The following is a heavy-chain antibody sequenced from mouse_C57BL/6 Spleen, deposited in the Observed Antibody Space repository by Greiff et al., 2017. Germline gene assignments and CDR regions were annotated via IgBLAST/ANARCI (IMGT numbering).Heavy chain of an antibody. Sequence: VQLVESGPGLVQPSQSLSITCTVSGFSLTSYGVHWVRQSPGKGLEWLGVIWSGGSTDYNAAFISRLSISKDNSKSQVFFKMNSLQADDTAIYYCARNGDYYGTPAWFAYWGQGTLVTVSA. CDR2: IWSGGST. V-gene: IGHV2-2*01. CDR3: ARNGDYYGTPAWFAY. J-gene: IGHJ3*01. D-gene: IGHD1-1*01. CDR1: GFSLTSYG.